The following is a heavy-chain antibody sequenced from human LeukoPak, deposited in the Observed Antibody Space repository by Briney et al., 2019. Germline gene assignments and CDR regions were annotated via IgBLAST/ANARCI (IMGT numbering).Heavy chain of an antibody. Sequence: ASVKVSCKASGYTFTSYDINWVRQATGQGLEWMGWMNPNSGNTGYAQKFQGRVTITRNTSISTAYMELSSLRSEDTAVYYCAGAHVVGATTQFGYWGQGTLVTVSS. V-gene: IGHV1-8*03. CDR3: AGAHVVGATTQFGY. CDR1: GYTFTSYD. D-gene: IGHD1-26*01. CDR2: MNPNSGNT. J-gene: IGHJ4*02.